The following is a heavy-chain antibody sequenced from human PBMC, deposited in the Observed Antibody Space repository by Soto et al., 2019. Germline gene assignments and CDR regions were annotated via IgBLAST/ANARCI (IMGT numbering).Heavy chain of an antibody. CDR2: ISAYNGNT. V-gene: IGHV1-18*01. CDR3: ARSARDYPPYYFDY. D-gene: IGHD4-17*01. J-gene: IGHJ4*02. CDR1: GYTFTSYG. Sequence: GASVKVSCKASGYTFTSYGISWVRQAPGQGLEWMGWISAYNGNTNYAQKLQGRVTMTTDTSTSTAYMELRSLRSDDTAVYYCARSARDYPPYYFDYWGQGTLVTVSS.